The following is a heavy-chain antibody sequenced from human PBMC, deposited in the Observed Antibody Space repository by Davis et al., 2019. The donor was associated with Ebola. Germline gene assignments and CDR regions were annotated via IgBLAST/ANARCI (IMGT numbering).Heavy chain of an antibody. CDR2: INPNSGGT. CDR3: ALAYASGLYAFDI. Sequence: AASVLVSCKASGYTFTGSYMHWVRQAPGQGLEWLGRINPNSGGTNYAQKFQGRVTMTRDTSITTAYMELNRLRSDDTAVYYCALAYASGLYAFDIWGQGTMVTVSS. V-gene: IGHV1-2*06. CDR1: GYTFTGSY. D-gene: IGHD6-19*01. J-gene: IGHJ3*02.